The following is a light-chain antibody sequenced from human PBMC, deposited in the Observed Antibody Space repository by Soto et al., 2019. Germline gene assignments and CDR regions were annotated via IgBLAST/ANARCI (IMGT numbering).Light chain of an antibody. CDR2: DVS. CDR3: QQYHRYST. V-gene: IGKV1-5*01. CDR1: QSINAW. Sequence: DIQMTQSPSAMSASVGDRLNITGRASQSINAWLAWYQQKPGKGPKLLIYDVSTLDSGFPSRFSGSASGTEFTLTISSLESDDFATYYCQQYHRYSTFGQGTKVDIK. J-gene: IGKJ1*01.